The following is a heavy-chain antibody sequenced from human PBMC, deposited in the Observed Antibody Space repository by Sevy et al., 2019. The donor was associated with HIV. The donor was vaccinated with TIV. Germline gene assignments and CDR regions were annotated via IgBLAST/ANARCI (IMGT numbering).Heavy chain of an antibody. CDR3: AKAGSYYGSGSYDI. CDR2: ISGSGGST. CDR1: GFTFSSYA. D-gene: IGHD3-10*01. V-gene: IGHV3-23*01. Sequence: GGSLRLSCAASGFTFSSYAMSWVRQAPGKGLEWVSAISGSGGSTYYADSVKGRFTISRDNSKNTLYLQMNSLRVEDTAVYYCAKAGSYYGSGSYDIWGQGTMVTVSS. J-gene: IGHJ3*02.